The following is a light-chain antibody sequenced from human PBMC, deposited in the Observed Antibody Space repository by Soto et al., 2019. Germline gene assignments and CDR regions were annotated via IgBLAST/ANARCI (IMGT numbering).Light chain of an antibody. V-gene: IGLV1-44*01. J-gene: IGLJ2*01. CDR3: ATWDDSLSGRGVV. CDR1: SSNIGSNT. CDR2: SNS. Sequence: QSALTQPPSASGTPGQRVTISCSGSSSNIGSNTVSWYQQAPGTAPKFLIYSNSQRPSGVPDRFSGSKSGTSASLTISGLQPEDEADYYCATWDDSLSGRGVVFGGGTQLTVL.